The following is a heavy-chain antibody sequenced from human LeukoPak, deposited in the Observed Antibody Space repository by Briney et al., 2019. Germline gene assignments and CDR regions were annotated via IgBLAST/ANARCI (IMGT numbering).Heavy chain of an antibody. V-gene: IGHV3-23*05. CDR2: ISQSGTDT. Sequence: GSLRLSCAASGFTFSSNAMSWARQAPGTGPEWVAAISQSGTDTHYGDSVKGRFTISRDNSKDTLFLQMNALRVDDTAVYYCVKGGWFDDWGQGTLVTVSS. CDR1: GFTFSSNA. CDR3: VKGGWFDD. D-gene: IGHD6-19*01. J-gene: IGHJ4*02.